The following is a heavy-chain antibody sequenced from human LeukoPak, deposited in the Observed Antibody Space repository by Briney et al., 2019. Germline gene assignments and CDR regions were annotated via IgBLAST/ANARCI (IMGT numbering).Heavy chain of an antibody. J-gene: IGHJ4*02. V-gene: IGHV3-74*01. D-gene: IGHD1-26*01. Sequence: PGGSLRLSCAASGFTFSSYWMHWVRHAPGKGLVWVSRINSDGSSTSYADSVKGRFTVSRDSAKSSLYLHMNSLRAEDTAVYYCATYSGSYWEYYFDSWGQGTLVTVSS. CDR3: ATYSGSYWEYYFDS. CDR2: INSDGSST. CDR1: GFTFSSYW.